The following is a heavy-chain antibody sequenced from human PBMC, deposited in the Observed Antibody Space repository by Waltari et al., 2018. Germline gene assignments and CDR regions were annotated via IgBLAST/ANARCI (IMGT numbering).Heavy chain of an antibody. V-gene: IGHV4-59*01. J-gene: IGHJ3*02. CDR1: GGSISSYY. CDR3: ARGRGYSYGYGGAVAAPDAFDI. CDR2: IYYSGST. Sequence: QVQLQESGPGLVKPSETLSLTCTVSGGSISSYYWSWIRQPPGKGLEWLGYIYYSGSTNYNPSLKSRVTISVDTSKNQFSLKLSSVTAADTAVYYCARGRGYSYGYGGAVAAPDAFDIWGQGTMVTVSS. D-gene: IGHD5-18*01.